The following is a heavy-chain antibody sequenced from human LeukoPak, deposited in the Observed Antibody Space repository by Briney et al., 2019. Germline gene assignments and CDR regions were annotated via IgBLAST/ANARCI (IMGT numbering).Heavy chain of an antibody. Sequence: SETLSLTCTVSGYSISSGYYWGWIRQPPGKGLEWIGSIYHSGSTYYNPSLKSRVTISVDTSKNQFSLKLSSVTAADTAVYYCARVRITGTIDYWGQGTLVTVSS. CDR2: IYHSGST. J-gene: IGHJ4*02. V-gene: IGHV4-38-2*02. CDR1: GYSISSGYY. CDR3: ARVRITGTIDY. D-gene: IGHD1-20*01.